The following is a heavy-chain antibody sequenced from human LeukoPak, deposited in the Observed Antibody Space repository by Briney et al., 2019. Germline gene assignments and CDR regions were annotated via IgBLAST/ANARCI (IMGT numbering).Heavy chain of an antibody. Sequence: SETLSLTCTVSGGSISSYYWSWIRQPPGKGLEWIGYIYYSGSTNYNPSLKSRVTISVDTSKNQFSLKLSSVTAADTAVYHCARTGRREGNDGDYPYYFDYWGQGTLVTVSS. J-gene: IGHJ4*02. CDR1: GGSISSYY. CDR3: ARTGRREGNDGDYPYYFDY. V-gene: IGHV4-59*08. D-gene: IGHD4-17*01. CDR2: IYYSGST.